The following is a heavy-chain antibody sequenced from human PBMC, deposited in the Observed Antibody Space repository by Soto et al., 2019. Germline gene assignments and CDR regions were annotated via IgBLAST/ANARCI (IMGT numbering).Heavy chain of an antibody. V-gene: IGHV1-69*04. J-gene: IGHJ4*02. CDR1: GYTFTGYY. CDR2: INPNLGIA. Sequence: SVKVSCKASGYTFTGYYMHWVRQAPGQGLEWMGRINPNLGIANYAQKFQGRVTITADKSTSTAYMELSSLRSEDTAVYYCARDLSGWGQGTQVTVSS. CDR3: ARDLSG. D-gene: IGHD3-10*01.